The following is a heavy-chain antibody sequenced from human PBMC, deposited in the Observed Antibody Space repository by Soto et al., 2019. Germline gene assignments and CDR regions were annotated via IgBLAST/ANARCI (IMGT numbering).Heavy chain of an antibody. V-gene: IGHV1-18*01. CDR1: GYTFTIYG. Sequence: ASVKVSCKASGYTFTIYGISWVRQAPGQGLEWMGWISAYNGNTNYAQKLQGRVTMTTDTSTSTAYMELRSLRSDDTAVYYCARSPLGTYYYGSGSYYLYWGQGTLVTVSS. CDR3: ARSPLGTYYYGSGSYYLY. J-gene: IGHJ4*02. CDR2: ISAYNGNT. D-gene: IGHD3-10*01.